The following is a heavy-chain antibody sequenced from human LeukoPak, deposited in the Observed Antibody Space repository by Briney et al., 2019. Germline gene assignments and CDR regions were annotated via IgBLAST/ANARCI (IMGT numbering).Heavy chain of an antibody. V-gene: IGHV3-9*01. Sequence: GRSLRLSCAASGFTFDDYATHWVRQAPGKGLEWVSGISWNSGSIGYADSVKGRFTISRDNAKNSLYLQMNSLRAEDTALYYCAKGSSGWYQDAFDIWGQGTMVTVSS. D-gene: IGHD6-19*01. CDR2: ISWNSGSI. CDR1: GFTFDDYA. J-gene: IGHJ3*02. CDR3: AKGSSGWYQDAFDI.